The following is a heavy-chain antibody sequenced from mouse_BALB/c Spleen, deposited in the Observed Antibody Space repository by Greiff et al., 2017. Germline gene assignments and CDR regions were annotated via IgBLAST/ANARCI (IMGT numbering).Heavy chain of an antibody. D-gene: IGHD2-1*01. CDR3: AKPFYYYFDY. Sequence: VQLQQSGAELAKPGASVKMSCKASGYTFTSYWMHWVKQRPGQGLEWIGYINPSTGYTEYNQKFKDKATLTADKSSSTAYMQLSSLTSEDSAVYYCAKPFYYYFDYWGQGTTLTVSS. CDR1: GYTFTSYW. V-gene: IGHV1-7*01. CDR2: INPSTGYT. J-gene: IGHJ2*01.